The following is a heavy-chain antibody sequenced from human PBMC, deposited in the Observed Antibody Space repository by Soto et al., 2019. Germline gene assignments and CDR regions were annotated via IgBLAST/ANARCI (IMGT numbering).Heavy chain of an antibody. CDR2: IGGSGGST. V-gene: IGHV3-23*01. CDR3: AKLVAARPLDH. CDR1: GFTFSSYA. D-gene: IGHD6-6*01. J-gene: IGHJ4*02. Sequence: GGSLRLSCAASGFTFSSYAMSWVRQAPGKGLEWVSAIGGSGGSTYYADSVKGRFTISRDNSKNTMYLQMNSLRAEDTAVYYCAKLVAARPLDHWGQGTLVTVSS.